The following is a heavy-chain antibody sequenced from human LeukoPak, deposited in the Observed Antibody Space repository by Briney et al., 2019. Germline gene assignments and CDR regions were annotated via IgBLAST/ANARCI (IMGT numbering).Heavy chain of an antibody. Sequence: SVKVSCKASGGTFSSYAITWVRQAPGQGLEWMGGIIPIFGTTSYAQNFQGRVTVTADESTTTAYIELSSLRSEDTAVYYCARTRSGCSTTNCYPYDMDVWGQGTTVTVSS. D-gene: IGHD2-2*01. J-gene: IGHJ6*02. V-gene: IGHV1-69*01. CDR3: ARTRSGCSTTNCYPYDMDV. CDR1: GGTFSSYA. CDR2: IIPIFGTT.